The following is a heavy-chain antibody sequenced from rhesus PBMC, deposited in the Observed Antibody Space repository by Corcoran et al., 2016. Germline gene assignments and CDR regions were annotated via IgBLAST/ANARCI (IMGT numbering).Heavy chain of an antibody. CDR1: GLTFSTFW. CDR2: INNAGSST. CDR3: AGIFDY. Sequence: EVQLVESGGGLAKPGGSLRLSCAASGLTFSTFWVHWVRQAPGKGLEWISGINNAGSSTFYAYFVECRFTISRENAKDTVYLQMDGLRPEDTAVYYCAGIFDYWGQGVLVTVSS. J-gene: IGHJ4*01. V-gene: IGHV3-14*01.